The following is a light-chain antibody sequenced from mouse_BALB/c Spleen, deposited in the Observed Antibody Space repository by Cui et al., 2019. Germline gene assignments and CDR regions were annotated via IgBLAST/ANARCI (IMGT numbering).Light chain of an antibody. V-gene: IGKV6-13*01. Sequence: DIVMTQSQKFLSTSVGDRVSITCKASQNVRTAVAWSQQKPGQSPSLLIYSASNRYTGVPDRFTGSGSGTDFTLTISNMQSEDLADYFCQQYSNYHTFGAGTKLELK. CDR3: QQYSNYHT. CDR1: QNVRTA. CDR2: SAS. J-gene: IGKJ5*01.